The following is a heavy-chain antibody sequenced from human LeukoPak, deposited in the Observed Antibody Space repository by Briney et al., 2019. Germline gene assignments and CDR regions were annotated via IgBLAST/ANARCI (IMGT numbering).Heavy chain of an antibody. CDR3: SRSHDYGGLYFYYYMDV. Sequence: SSETLSLTCTVSGGSISSRSGYWGWIRQTPGKGLEGIGNLDSSGSTYYNPSLKSRVTISVGTSKNQFSLNLRSVTAADTAIYFCSRSHDYGGLYFYYYMDVWGKGTTVTVSS. D-gene: IGHD4-23*01. CDR2: LDSSGST. J-gene: IGHJ6*03. V-gene: IGHV4-39*01. CDR1: GGSISSRSGY.